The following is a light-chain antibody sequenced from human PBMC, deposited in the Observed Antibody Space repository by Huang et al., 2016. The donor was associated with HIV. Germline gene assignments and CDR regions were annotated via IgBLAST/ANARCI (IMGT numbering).Light chain of an antibody. V-gene: IGKV3-20*01. CDR3: QQYGSSPRT. CDR2: GAC. J-gene: IGKJ1*01. Sequence: EIVLTQSPGTLSLSPGERATLSCRASQSVSSSYLAWYQQKPGQAPRRLIDGACSRDTGIPDRFSGSGSGTDFTLTISRLEPEDFAVYYCQQYGSSPRTFGQGTKVEIK. CDR1: QSVSSSY.